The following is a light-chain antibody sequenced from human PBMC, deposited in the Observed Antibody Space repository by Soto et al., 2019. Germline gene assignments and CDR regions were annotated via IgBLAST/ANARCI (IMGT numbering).Light chain of an antibody. CDR2: DAS. J-gene: IGKJ2*01. Sequence: EIVLTQSPATLSLSPGERATLSCRASQSVSSYLAWYQQKPGQAPRLLIYDASNRATGIPARFSGSGSGTDFTLTISSLEAEDFAVYSCQQRSNWPSMYTFGQGTKLEIK. CDR3: QQRSNWPSMYT. CDR1: QSVSSY. V-gene: IGKV3-11*01.